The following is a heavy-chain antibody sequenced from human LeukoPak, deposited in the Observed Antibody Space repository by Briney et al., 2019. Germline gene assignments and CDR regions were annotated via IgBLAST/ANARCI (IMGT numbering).Heavy chain of an antibody. CDR2: INPNSGGT. V-gene: IGHV1-2*02. CDR3: ARDLVGYYDSSGV. Sequence: GASVKVSCKASGYTFTGYYIHWVRQAPGQGLEWMGWINPNSGGTNYAQKFQGRVTMTRDTSISTAYMELSRLRSDDTAVYYCARDLVGYYDSSGVWAKGTTVTVSS. D-gene: IGHD3-22*01. CDR1: GYTFTGYY. J-gene: IGHJ6*04.